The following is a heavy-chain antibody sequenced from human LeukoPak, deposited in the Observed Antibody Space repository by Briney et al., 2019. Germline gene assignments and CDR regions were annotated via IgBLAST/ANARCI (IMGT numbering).Heavy chain of an antibody. CDR1: GYTFTGYY. D-gene: IGHD1-1*01. V-gene: IGHV1-2*02. J-gene: IGHJ4*02. CDR3: ARAVDTGSLFDY. Sequence: ASVKVSCKASGYTFTGYYMHWVRQAPGQGLEWMGWINPNSGGTNYAQEFQGRVTMTRDTSISTAYMELSRLRSDDTAVYYCARAVDTGSLFDYWGQGTLVTVYS. CDR2: INPNSGGT.